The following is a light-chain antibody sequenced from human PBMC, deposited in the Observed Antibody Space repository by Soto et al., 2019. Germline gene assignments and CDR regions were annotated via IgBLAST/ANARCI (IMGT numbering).Light chain of an antibody. CDR1: QSVVTSY. J-gene: IGKJ1*01. CDR2: GAL. Sequence: EVVLTQSPGTLSLSPGEGATLSCRASQSVVTSYLAWYQQKYGQSPRLLIYGALYRAPGIPDRFSGSGSGTDFTLTISRLEPEDFVVYYCHQYNNWPPWTFGQGTKVDIK. CDR3: HQYNNWPPWT. V-gene: IGKV3-20*01.